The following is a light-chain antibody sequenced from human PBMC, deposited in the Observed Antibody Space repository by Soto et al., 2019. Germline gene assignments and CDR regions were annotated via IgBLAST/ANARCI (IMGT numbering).Light chain of an antibody. J-gene: IGKJ4*01. V-gene: IGKV3-11*01. CDR2: DAS. CDR1: HSVRPY. Sequence: VLTQSPATLSLSPGERATLSCRVSHSVRPYVAWYQQKPGQAPRLLIYDASNRATVIPARFSGSGSGTDFTLTISSLEPEDSAVYYCHQRYDWLTVCGGTKVEIK. CDR3: HQRYDWLT.